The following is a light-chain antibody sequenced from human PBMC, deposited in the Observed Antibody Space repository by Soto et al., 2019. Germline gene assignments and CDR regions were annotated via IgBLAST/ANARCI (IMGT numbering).Light chain of an antibody. J-gene: IGLJ1*01. V-gene: IGLV1-51*02. Sequence: QSVLTQPPSVSAAPGQKVTISCSGSNSNIGNNYVYWYQQFPGAAPKLLMYENAKRASGIPDRFSGSKSGTAATLAITGIQTGDEADYYCGTWDSGLSGFVFGTGTKFTVL. CDR1: NSNIGNNY. CDR3: GTWDSGLSGFV. CDR2: ENA.